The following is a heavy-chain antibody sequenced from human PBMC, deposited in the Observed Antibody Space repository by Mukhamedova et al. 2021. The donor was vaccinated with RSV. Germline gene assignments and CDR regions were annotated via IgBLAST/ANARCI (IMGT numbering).Heavy chain of an antibody. V-gene: IGHV3-43*01. CDR3: AKGITVATDYNYGMDV. Sequence: PGKGLEWVSLITWDGSGTHYADSVRGRFTISRDNGINSLYLLMHSLTTDDTALYYCAKGITVATDYNYGMDVWGPGTPVTVSS. J-gene: IGHJ6*02. D-gene: IGHD5-12*01. CDR2: ITWDGSGT.